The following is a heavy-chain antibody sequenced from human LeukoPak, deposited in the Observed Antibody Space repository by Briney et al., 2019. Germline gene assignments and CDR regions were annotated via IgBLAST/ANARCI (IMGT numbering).Heavy chain of an antibody. CDR1: GDSVSSNNAA. J-gene: IGHJ4*02. Sequence: SQTLSLTCAISGDSVSSNNAAWNWIRQSPSRGLEWLGRTYYRSKWNHDYAVSVKNRITINPDTSKNQFSLQLNSVTPEDTAVYYCASTHNWNYWIDYWGQGTLVTVSS. CDR2: TYYRSKWNH. V-gene: IGHV6-1*01. CDR3: ASTHNWNYWIDY. D-gene: IGHD1-7*01.